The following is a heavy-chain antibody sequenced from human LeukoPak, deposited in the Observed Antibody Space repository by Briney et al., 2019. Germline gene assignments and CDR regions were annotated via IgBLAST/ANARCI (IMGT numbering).Heavy chain of an antibody. CDR1: GFTYSDHY. J-gene: IGHJ4*02. CDR3: ARIAVTGGGYFDY. D-gene: IGHD6-19*01. V-gene: IGHV3-72*01. CDR2: TRNKAHSFTT. Sequence: GGSLRLSCAASGFTYSDHYVDWVRQAPGEGLEGVVRTRNKAHSFTTEYAASVKGRFTISRDDSKNSLYLQMNSLKTEDTAVYYCARIAVTGGGYFDYWGQGTLVTVSS.